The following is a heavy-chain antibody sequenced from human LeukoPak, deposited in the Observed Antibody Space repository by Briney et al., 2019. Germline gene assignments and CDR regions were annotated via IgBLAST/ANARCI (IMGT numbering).Heavy chain of an antibody. J-gene: IGHJ5*02. CDR2: VYYTGKT. CDR3: ARRPGSRTNWFDR. D-gene: IGHD1-26*01. V-gene: IGHV4-39*01. CDR1: GGSTTSSSYY. Sequence: PSETLSLTCTVSGGSTTSSSYYWAWIRQPPGKGPEWIADVYYTGKTYYNPSLRSRLTISLDTSQNQFSLRVTSVTATDTAVYYCARRPGSRTNWFDRWGQGTLVIVSS.